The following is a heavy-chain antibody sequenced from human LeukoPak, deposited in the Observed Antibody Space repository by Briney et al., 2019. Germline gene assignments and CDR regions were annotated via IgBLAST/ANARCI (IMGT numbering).Heavy chain of an antibody. J-gene: IGHJ4*02. CDR3: ARISRGSYLSFDY. CDR1: GFSLSTSGMC. V-gene: IGHV2-70*01. Sequence: SAPALVKPTQTLTLTCTFSGFSLSTSGMCXXWIRQPPGKALEWXALIDWDDDKYYSTSLKTRLTISKDTSKNQVVLTMTNMDPVDTATYYCARISRGSYLSFDYWGQGTLVTVSS. CDR2: IDWDDDK. D-gene: IGHD3-10*01.